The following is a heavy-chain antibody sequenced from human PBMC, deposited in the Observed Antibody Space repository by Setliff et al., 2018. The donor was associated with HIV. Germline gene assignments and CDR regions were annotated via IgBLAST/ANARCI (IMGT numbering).Heavy chain of an antibody. V-gene: IGHV1-18*01. CDR3: ARAAYYDSRDFSDYYYMDV. CDR1: GYIINYYG. Sequence: ASVKVSCKASGYIINYYGLNWVRQAPGQGPEWMGWITPDSGKTEYAEKFQGRITMTADIFTRTAYMELRSLRSDDTAVYYCARAAYYDSRDFSDYYYMDVWGTG. J-gene: IGHJ6*03. CDR2: ITPDSGKT. D-gene: IGHD3-22*01.